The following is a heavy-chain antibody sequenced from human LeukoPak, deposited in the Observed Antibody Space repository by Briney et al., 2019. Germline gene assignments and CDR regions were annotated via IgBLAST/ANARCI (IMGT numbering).Heavy chain of an antibody. CDR3: ARGRVFYDSTGYFI. V-gene: IGHV4-34*01. J-gene: IGHJ3*02. Sequence: ASETLSLTCAVYGGSFSGYYWSWICQPPGKGLEWIGEINHRGSTNYNPSLKSRVTVSLDTSKNQFSLKLSSVTAADTAVYHCARGRVFYDSTGYFIWGQGTMVTVSS. CDR1: GGSFSGYY. CDR2: INHRGST. D-gene: IGHD3-22*01.